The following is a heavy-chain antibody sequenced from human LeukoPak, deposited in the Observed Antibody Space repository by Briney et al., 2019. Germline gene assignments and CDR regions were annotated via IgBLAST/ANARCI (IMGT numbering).Heavy chain of an antibody. V-gene: IGHV4-4*07. Sequence: SETLSLTCSVSGGSISSYYWSWIRQPAGKGLEWIGRFYTSGSTNYNASLKSRITMSVDTSRNQFSPKLSSVTAADTAVYYCARDGYGDYYFEYWGQGTLVTVSS. D-gene: IGHD4-17*01. CDR2: FYTSGST. CDR3: ARDGYGDYYFEY. J-gene: IGHJ4*02. CDR1: GGSISSYY.